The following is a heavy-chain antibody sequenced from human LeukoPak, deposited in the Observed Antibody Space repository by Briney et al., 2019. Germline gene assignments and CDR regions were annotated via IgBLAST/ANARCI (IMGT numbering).Heavy chain of an antibody. V-gene: IGHV3-23*01. CDR1: GFTFSTFA. J-gene: IGHJ4*02. CDR2: IFPSGGEI. Sequence: PGGSLRLSCAASGFTFSTFAMIWVRQPPGKGLEWVSSIFPSGGEIHYADSVRGRFTISRDNSKSTLSLQMNSLRAEDTAVYYCAREDAGIAARLLDYWGQGTLVTVSS. D-gene: IGHD6-6*01. CDR3: AREDAGIAARLLDY.